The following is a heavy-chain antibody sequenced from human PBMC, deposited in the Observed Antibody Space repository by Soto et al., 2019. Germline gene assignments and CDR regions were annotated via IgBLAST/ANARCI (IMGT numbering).Heavy chain of an antibody. CDR3: TTDLGSSSWASNWFDP. V-gene: IGHV3-15*07. Sequence: EVQLVESGGGLVKPRGSLRLSCAASGFTFSNAWMNWVRQAPGKGLEWVGRIKSKTDGGTTDYAAPVKGRFTISRDDSKNTLYLQMTSLKTEDTAVYYCTTDLGSSSWASNWFDPWGQGTLVTVSS. CDR1: GFTFSNAW. CDR2: IKSKTDGGTT. D-gene: IGHD6-13*01. J-gene: IGHJ5*02.